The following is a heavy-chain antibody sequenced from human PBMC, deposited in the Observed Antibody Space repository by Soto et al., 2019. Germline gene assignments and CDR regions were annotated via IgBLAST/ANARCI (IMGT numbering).Heavy chain of an antibody. CDR3: VRPLGSRFMEWPTFDQ. CDR1: GSSLRIGDYH. J-gene: IGHJ5*02. V-gene: IGHV4-30-4*01. CDR2: ISKSGTA. D-gene: IGHD3-3*01. Sequence: PXETLYVTCTVAGSSLRIGDYHWTWIRQSRGKGLEWIGFISKSGTAKYNPSLSTRVSISVDTSRNQFSLNLNFVSAADTALYYCVRPLGSRFMEWPTFDQWRQGGLVTFSA.